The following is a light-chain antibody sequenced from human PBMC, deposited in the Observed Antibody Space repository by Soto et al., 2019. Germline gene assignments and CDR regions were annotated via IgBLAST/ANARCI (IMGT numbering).Light chain of an antibody. CDR1: SGHSSYI. V-gene: IGLV4-60*02. CDR2: LEGSGSY. J-gene: IGLJ2*01. CDR3: ETWDSNTRV. Sequence: QPVLTQSSSASASLGSSVKLTCTLSSGHSSYIIAWHHQQPGKAPRYLMKLEGSGSYNKGSGVPDRFSCSSSGADRYLTISNLQFEDEANYYCETWDSNTRVFGGGTKLTVL.